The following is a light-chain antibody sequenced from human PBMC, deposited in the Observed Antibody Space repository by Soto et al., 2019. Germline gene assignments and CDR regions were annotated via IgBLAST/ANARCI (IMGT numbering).Light chain of an antibody. J-gene: IGLJ2*01. CDR2: SDN. V-gene: IGLV1-44*01. CDR3: AAWDVSLVV. CDR1: SSNIGTNT. Sequence: QSVLTQPPSASGTPGQRVTISCSGSSSNIGTNTVIWYQQLPGAAPKLLIYSDNQRPSGVPDRFSASKSGTSASLAISGLQSEDEDDYFCAAWDVSLVVFGGGTKLTVL.